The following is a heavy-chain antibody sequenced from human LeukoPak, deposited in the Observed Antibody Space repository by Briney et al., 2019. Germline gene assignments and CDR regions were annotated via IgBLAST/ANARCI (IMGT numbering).Heavy chain of an antibody. CDR3: AKGCRHYDFWSGYYPTDLFYFDY. V-gene: IGHV3-23*01. CDR2: ISGSGGST. Sequence: GGSLRLSCAASGFTFSSYAMSWVRQAPGKGLEWVSAISGSGGSTYYADSVKGRFTISRDNSKNTLYLQMNRLRAEDTAVYYCAKGCRHYDFWSGYYPTDLFYFDYWGQGTLVTVSS. D-gene: IGHD3-3*01. J-gene: IGHJ4*02. CDR1: GFTFSSYA.